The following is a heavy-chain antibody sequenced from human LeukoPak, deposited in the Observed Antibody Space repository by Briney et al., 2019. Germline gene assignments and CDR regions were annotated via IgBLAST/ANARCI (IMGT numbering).Heavy chain of an antibody. CDR2: INHSGST. CDR3: ARAAKRHSSGWYSFDY. Sequence: SETLSLTCAVYGGSFRGYYWSWIRQPPGKGLEWIGEINHSGSTNYNPSLKSRVTISVDTSKNQFSLKLSSVTAADTAVYYCARAAKRHSSGWYSFDYWGQGTLVTVSS. D-gene: IGHD6-19*01. CDR1: GGSFRGYY. V-gene: IGHV4-34*01. J-gene: IGHJ4*02.